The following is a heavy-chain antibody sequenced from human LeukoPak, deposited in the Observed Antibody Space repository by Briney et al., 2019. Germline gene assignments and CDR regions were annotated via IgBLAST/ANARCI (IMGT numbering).Heavy chain of an antibody. D-gene: IGHD3-10*01. Sequence: SVKVSCKASGYPFNKYGITWVRQAPGQGLEWMGWVSANSGSTDYAQKFQGRVTMTADTFTSTAYMELRSLRSDDAAVYYCARWNYYGSGRDYYYGMDVWGQGTTVTVSS. V-gene: IGHV1-18*01. CDR3: ARWNYYGSGRDYYYGMDV. J-gene: IGHJ6*02. CDR1: GYPFNKYG. CDR2: VSANSGST.